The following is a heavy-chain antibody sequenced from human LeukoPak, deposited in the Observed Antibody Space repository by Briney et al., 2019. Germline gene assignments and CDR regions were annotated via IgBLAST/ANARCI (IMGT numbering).Heavy chain of an antibody. Sequence: GGSLRLSCAASGFNLDDSAIHWVRQAPGKGLEWVSAMNWISDFKAYADSVKGRFTISRDNDKNSVHLQMNSLRPEDMAVYYCAKGPKENWYFDLWGRGTLVTVSS. V-gene: IGHV3-9*03. J-gene: IGHJ2*01. CDR1: GFNLDDSA. CDR2: MNWISDFK. CDR3: AKGPKENWYFDL.